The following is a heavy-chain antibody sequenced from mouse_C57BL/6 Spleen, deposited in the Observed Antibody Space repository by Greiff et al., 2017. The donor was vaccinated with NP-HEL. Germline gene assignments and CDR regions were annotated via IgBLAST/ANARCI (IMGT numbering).Heavy chain of an antibody. D-gene: IGHD4-1*01. Sequence: EVKLMESGGGLVKPGGSLKLSCAASGFTFSDYGMHWVRQAPEKGLEWVAYISSGSSTIYYADTVKGRFTISRDNAKNTLFLQMTSLRSEDTAMYYCARPSGTSRYFDVWGTGTTVTVSS. V-gene: IGHV5-17*01. CDR2: ISSGSSTI. CDR1: GFTFSDYG. J-gene: IGHJ1*03. CDR3: ARPSGTSRYFDV.